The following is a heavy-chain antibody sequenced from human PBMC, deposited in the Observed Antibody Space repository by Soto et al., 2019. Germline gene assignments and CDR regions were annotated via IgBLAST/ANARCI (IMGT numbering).Heavy chain of an antibody. D-gene: IGHD6-13*01. J-gene: IGHJ4*02. CDR3: AKPYSSSWYYFDY. V-gene: IGHV3-23*01. Sequence: EVQLLESGGGLVQPGGSLRLSCAASYAMSWVRQAPGTGLEWGSAISGSGGSTYYADPVKGRFTVSRDNSKNTLYLQMNSLRAEDTAVYYCAKPYSSSWYYFDYSAQGTLVTVSS. CDR2: ISGSGGST. CDR1: YA.